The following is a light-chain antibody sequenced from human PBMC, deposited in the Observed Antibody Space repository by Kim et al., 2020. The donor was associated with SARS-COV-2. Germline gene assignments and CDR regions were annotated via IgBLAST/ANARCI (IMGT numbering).Light chain of an antibody. J-gene: IGKJ1*01. CDR3: QHLGT. V-gene: IGKV1-5*01. CDR2: HAS. CDR1: HSISGW. Sequence: SPLSGYVGGRVTSTSRASHSISGWLAWYQQKPGKAPKLLIYHASTVQGGVPSRFSGSGSGTEFTRTINDLQPDDFATYYCQHLGTFGRGTKVDIK.